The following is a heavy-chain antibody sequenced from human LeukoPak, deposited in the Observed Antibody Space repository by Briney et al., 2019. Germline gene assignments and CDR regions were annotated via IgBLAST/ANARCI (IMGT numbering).Heavy chain of an antibody. V-gene: IGHV3-9*01. D-gene: IGHD6-6*01. J-gene: IGHJ5*02. CDR1: GFTFDDYV. CDR2: ISWNSGSI. CDR3: AKSSGPTNWFDP. Sequence: GRSLRLSCAASGFTFDDYVMHWVRQAPGKGLEWVSGISWNSGSIGYADSVKGRFTISRDNAKNSLYLQMNSLRAEDTALYYCAKSSGPTNWFDPWGQGTLVTVSS.